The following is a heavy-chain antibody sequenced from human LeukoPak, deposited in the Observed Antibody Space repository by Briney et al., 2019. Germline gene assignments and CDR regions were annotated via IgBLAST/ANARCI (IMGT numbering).Heavy chain of an antibody. V-gene: IGHV1-69*05. D-gene: IGHD3-22*01. J-gene: IGHJ5*02. CDR1: GGTFSSYA. CDR2: IIPIFGTA. Sequence: SVKVPCKASGGTFSSYAISWVRQAPGQGLEWMGGIIPIFGTANYAQKFQGRVTITTDESTSTAYMELSSLRSEDTAVYYCASLNYYDSSGYLRGFDPWGQGTLVTVSS. CDR3: ASLNYYDSSGYLRGFDP.